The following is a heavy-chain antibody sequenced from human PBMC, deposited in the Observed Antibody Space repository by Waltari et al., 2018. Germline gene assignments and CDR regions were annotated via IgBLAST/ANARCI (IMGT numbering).Heavy chain of an antibody. Sequence: EVQVVESGGALVQPGGSLRLSCAASGFTFSSYEMNWVRQAPGKGLELVAYITSTGTFVYYADSVKGRFTISRDNAKKSLSLQMESLRAEDTALYYCVSSGSFRQFNYWGRGTLVTVSS. CDR1: GFTFSSYE. V-gene: IGHV3-48*03. CDR2: ITSTGTFV. J-gene: IGHJ4*01. D-gene: IGHD1-26*01. CDR3: VSSGSFRQFNY.